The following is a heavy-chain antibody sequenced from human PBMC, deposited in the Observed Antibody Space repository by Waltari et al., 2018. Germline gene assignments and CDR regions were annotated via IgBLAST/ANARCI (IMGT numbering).Heavy chain of an antibody. Sequence: QLQLQESGPGLVKPSETLSLTCTVSGGSISSSSYYWGWIRQPPGKGLEWIGSIYYSGSTYYNPSLKSRVTISVDTSKNQFSLKLSSVTAADTAVHYCARASFDFWSGYPTDFDYWGQGTLVTVSS. CDR1: GGSISSSSYY. CDR3: ARASFDFWSGYPTDFDY. CDR2: IYYSGST. D-gene: IGHD3-3*01. V-gene: IGHV4-39*07. J-gene: IGHJ4*02.